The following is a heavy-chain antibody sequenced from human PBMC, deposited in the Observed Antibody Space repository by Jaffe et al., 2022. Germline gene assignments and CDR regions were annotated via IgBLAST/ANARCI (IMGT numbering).Heavy chain of an antibody. CDR3: ARDFITLIRGLIAGNDGFDI. V-gene: IGHV4-61*02. CDR2: VSASGST. D-gene: IGHD3-10*01. J-gene: IGHJ3*02. CDR1: GGSITSGNYY. Sequence: QVQLQESGPGLVKPSQTLSLTCSVSGGSITSGNYYWSWIRQSTGKGLEWLGRVSASGSTDYNPSLNSRVTISLDTSKNQFSLKLSSVTAADTAVYYCARDFITLIRGLIAGNDGFDIWGQGTMVTVSS.